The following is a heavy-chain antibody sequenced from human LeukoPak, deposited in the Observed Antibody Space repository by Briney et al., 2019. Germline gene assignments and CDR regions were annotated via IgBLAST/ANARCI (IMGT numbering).Heavy chain of an antibody. J-gene: IGHJ4*02. CDR1: GGSISSGSYY. Sequence: SETLSLTCTVSGGSISSGSYYWSWIRQPAGKGLEWVGRFYTSGSTNYNPSLKSRVTISVDTSKNQFSLKLSSVTAADTAVYYCARGLYGDYAFDYWGQGTLVTVSS. CDR2: FYTSGST. D-gene: IGHD4-17*01. V-gene: IGHV4-61*02. CDR3: ARGLYGDYAFDY.